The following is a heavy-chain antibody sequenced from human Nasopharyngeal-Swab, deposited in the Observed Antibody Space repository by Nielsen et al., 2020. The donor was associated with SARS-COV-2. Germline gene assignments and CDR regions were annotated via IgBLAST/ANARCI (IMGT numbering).Heavy chain of an antibody. V-gene: IGHV3-30*03. D-gene: IGHD1-26*01. CDR1: GFTFSSYG. CDR3: ARGSGSYKEILFDY. CDR2: ISYDGSNK. Sequence: SCAASGFTFSSYGMHWVRQAPGKGLEWVAVISYDGSNKYYADSVKGRFTISRDNSKNTLYLQMNSLRAEDTAVYYCARGSGSYKEILFDYWGQGTLVTVPS. J-gene: IGHJ4*02.